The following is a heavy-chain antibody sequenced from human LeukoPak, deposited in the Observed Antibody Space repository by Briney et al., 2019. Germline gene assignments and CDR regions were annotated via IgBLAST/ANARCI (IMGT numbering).Heavy chain of an antibody. J-gene: IGHJ6*02. CDR2: INPNSGGT. CDR3: ERGSYYYYGMDV. Sequence: ASVKVSCKASRYTFTRYYMHWVRQAPGQGLEWMGWINPNSGGTNYTQKFQGRVTMTRDTSISTAYMELSRLRSDDTVLYYCERGSYYYYGMDVWGQGTTVTVSS. V-gene: IGHV1-2*02. CDR1: RYTFTRYY.